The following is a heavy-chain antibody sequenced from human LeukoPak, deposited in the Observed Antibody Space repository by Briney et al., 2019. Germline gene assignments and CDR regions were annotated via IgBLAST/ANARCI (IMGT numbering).Heavy chain of an antibody. Sequence: PGGSLRLSCAASGFTFDDYATHWVRQAPGKGLEWVSGISWNSGSIGYADSVKGRFTISRDNAKNSLYLQMNSLRAEDTALYYCAKMGVTAYYFDYWGQGTLVTVSS. CDR2: ISWNSGSI. D-gene: IGHD3-10*01. V-gene: IGHV3-9*01. CDR3: AKMGVTAYYFDY. J-gene: IGHJ4*02. CDR1: GFTFDDYA.